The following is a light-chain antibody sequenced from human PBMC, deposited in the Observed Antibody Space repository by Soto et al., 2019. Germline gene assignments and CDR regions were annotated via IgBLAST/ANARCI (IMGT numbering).Light chain of an antibody. CDR1: QSIIRW. CDR2: RAS. V-gene: IGKV1-5*03. CDR3: QQYATFPRT. Sequence: DIQMTQSPSTLSASVGDRITITCRASQSIIRWLARYQQKPGKAPKLLMYRASTLESGVPSRFSGSGSGTEFTLTISSLQPDDFATYHCQQYATFPRTFGQGTKVDIK. J-gene: IGKJ1*01.